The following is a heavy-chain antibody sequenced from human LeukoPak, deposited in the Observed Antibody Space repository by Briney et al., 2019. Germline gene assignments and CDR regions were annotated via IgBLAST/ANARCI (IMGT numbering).Heavy chain of an antibody. CDR3: ARGPAYCSGGSCYPVFDY. V-gene: IGHV1-18*04. CDR2: ISAYNGNT. J-gene: IGHJ4*02. Sequence: GASVKVSCKASGYTFTSYGISCVRQAPGQGLEWMGWISAYNGNTNYAQNLQGRVTMTTDTSTSTAYMELRSLRSDDTAVYYCARGPAYCSGGSCYPVFDYWGQGTLVTVSS. CDR1: GYTFTSYG. D-gene: IGHD2-15*01.